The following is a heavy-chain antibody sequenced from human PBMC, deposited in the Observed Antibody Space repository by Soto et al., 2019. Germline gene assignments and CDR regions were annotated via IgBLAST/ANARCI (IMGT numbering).Heavy chain of an antibody. CDR1: GFIFENFG. V-gene: IGHV3-23*01. J-gene: IGHJ5*02. D-gene: IGHD1-26*01. CDR2: ISGSGFKK. CDR3: AKNQGVELVPLATVDWFDP. Sequence: PXGSLSLSFAASGFIFENFGMSWVRQAPGKGLEWISSISGSGFKKYYADSVKGRFTISRDNSKSTVYLELNNLSAEDTAVYHCAKNQGVELVPLATVDWFDPWGQGSVVTVSS.